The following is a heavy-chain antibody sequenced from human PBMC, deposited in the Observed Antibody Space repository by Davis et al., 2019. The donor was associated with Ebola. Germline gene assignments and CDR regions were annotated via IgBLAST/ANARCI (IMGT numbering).Heavy chain of an antibody. D-gene: IGHD6-13*01. CDR3: ARYSSS. V-gene: IGHV3-7*03. CDR1: GFTFSSYW. Sequence: GESLKTSCAASGFTFSSYWMSWVRQAPGKGLELVANIKQDGSEKYYVDPVKGRFTISRDNAKNSLYLQMNSLRAEDTAVYYCARYSSSWGQGTLVTVSS. CDR2: IKQDGSEK. J-gene: IGHJ4*02.